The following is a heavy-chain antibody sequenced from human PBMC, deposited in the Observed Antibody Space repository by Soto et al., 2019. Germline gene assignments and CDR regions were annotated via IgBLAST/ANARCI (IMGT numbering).Heavy chain of an antibody. D-gene: IGHD3-3*01. CDR2: IYWDDDK. CDR1: GFPLTTSGVG. V-gene: IGHV2-5*02. CDR3: AHRVLRTVFGLVTTTAIYFDF. Sequence: QITLNESGPTVVRPTETLTLTCRFSGFPLTTSGVGVGWVRQSPGKAPQGLALIYWDDDKRYSESLKSRLTITKDTYKNQVVLTVANLDPTDTATYYCAHRVLRTVFGLVTTTAIYFDFWGQGTPVAVSS. J-gene: IGHJ4*02.